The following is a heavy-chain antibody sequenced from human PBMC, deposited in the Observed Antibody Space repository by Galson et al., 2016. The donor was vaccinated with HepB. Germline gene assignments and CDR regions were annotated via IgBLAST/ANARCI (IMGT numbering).Heavy chain of an antibody. CDR2: IYRGGRT. V-gene: IGHV3-53*01. CDR1: GFTVSKNH. CDR3: ARAGSGTYFDYYYGMDV. D-gene: IGHD1-26*01. Sequence: SLRLSCAASGFTVSKNHMTWVRQAPGKGLEWVSIIYRGGRTYYAASVKGRFSISRDNSQNILYLQVNSLRAEDSAVYYCARAGSGTYFDYYYGMDVWGQGTTVTVSS. J-gene: IGHJ6*02.